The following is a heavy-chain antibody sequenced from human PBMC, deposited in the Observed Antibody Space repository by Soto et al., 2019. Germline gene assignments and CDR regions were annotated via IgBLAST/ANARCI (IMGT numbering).Heavy chain of an antibody. CDR3: ARLLRITMVRGVIISGGYFDY. V-gene: IGHV4-39*01. CDR2: IYYSGST. Sequence: SETLSLTCTVSGGSISSSSYYWGWIRQPPGKGLEWIGSIYYSGSTYYTPSLKSRVTISVDTSKNQFSLKLSSVTAADTAVYYCARLLRITMVRGVIISGGYFDYWGQGTLVTVSS. CDR1: GGSISSSSYY. J-gene: IGHJ4*02. D-gene: IGHD3-10*01.